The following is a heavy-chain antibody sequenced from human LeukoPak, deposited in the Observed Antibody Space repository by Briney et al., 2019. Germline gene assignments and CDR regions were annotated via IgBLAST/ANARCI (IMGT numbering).Heavy chain of an antibody. CDR1: GYTFTGYY. CDR2: ISAYNGNT. D-gene: IGHD1-26*01. V-gene: IGHV1-18*04. Sequence: ASVKVSCKASGYTFTGYYMHWVRQAPGQGLEWMGWISAYNGNTNYAQKLQGRVTMTTDTSTSTAYMELRSLRSDDTAVYYCARYSGSPAYYYYGMDVWGQGTTVTVSS. CDR3: ARYSGSPAYYYYGMDV. J-gene: IGHJ6*02.